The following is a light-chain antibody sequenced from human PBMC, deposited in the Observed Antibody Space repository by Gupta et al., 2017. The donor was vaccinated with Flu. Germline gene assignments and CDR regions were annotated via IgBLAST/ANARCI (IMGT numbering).Light chain of an antibody. Sequence: DIQMTQSPPTLSASVGDRVTIPCRASQSISSWLAWYQQKPGKAPKLLIYKASSLESGVPSRFSGSGSGTEFTLTISSLQPDDFAAYYCQQYNSYSGITFGPGTKVDIK. CDR2: KAS. CDR1: QSISSW. J-gene: IGKJ3*01. CDR3: QQYNSYSGIT. V-gene: IGKV1-5*03.